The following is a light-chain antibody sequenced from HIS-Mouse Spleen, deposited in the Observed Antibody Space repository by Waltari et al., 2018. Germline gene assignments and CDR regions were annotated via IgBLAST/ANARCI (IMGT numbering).Light chain of an antibody. J-gene: IGLJ2*01. V-gene: IGLV3-19*01. Sequence: SSELTQDPAVSVALGQTVRITCQGDSLRSYYESWYQQKPGQAPVLVIYGKNNRPSGIPDRFSGSSSGNTASLTITGAQAEDEADYYCNSRDSSGNHPFGGGTKLTVL. CDR3: NSRDSSGNHP. CDR1: SLRSYY. CDR2: GKN.